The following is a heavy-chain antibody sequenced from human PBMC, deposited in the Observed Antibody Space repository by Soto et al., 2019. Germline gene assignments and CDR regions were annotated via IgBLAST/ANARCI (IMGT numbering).Heavy chain of an antibody. CDR1: GFNFSSYA. CDR3: AHFDWFIDY. J-gene: IGHJ4*02. V-gene: IGHV3-23*01. CDR2: ISGSGAST. Sequence: GSLLHSRGASGFNFSSYALGWVRQAPGKGLEWVSAISGSGASTYYADSVKGRFTISRDNSKNTLYLQMNSLRAEDTAVYYCAHFDWFIDYWGQGTLVTVSS. D-gene: IGHD3-9*01.